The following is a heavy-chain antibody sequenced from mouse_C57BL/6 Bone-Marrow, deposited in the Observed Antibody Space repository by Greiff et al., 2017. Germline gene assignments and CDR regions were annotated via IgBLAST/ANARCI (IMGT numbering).Heavy chain of an antibody. D-gene: IGHD2-2*01. CDR2: IYPGDGDT. Sequence: QVQLKQSGPELVKPGASVKISCKASGYAFSSSWMNWVKQRPGKGLEWIGRIYPGDGDTNYNGKFKGKATLTADKSSSTAYMQLSSLTSEDSAVYFCARLGYYGYDGYFDYWGQGTTLTVSS. CDR1: GYAFSSSW. CDR3: ARLGYYGYDGYFDY. V-gene: IGHV1-82*01. J-gene: IGHJ2*01.